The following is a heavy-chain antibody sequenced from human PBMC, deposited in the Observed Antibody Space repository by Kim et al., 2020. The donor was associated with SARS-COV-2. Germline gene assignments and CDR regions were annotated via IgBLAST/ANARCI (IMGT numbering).Heavy chain of an antibody. J-gene: IGHJ4*02. CDR1: GGTFSSYA. CDR3: ATHSASIAAPLDY. Sequence: SVKVSCKASGGTFSSYAISWVRQAPGQGLEWMGGIIPIFGTANYAQKFQGRVTITADESTSTAYMELSSLRSEDTAVYXCATHSASIAAPLDYWGQGTLVTVSS. CDR2: IIPIFGTA. D-gene: IGHD6-6*01. V-gene: IGHV1-69*13.